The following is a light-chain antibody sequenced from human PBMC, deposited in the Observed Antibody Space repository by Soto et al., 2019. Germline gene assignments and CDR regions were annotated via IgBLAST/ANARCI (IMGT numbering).Light chain of an antibody. J-gene: IGLJ1*01. CDR2: HVT. Sequence: QSVLTQPASVSGSPGQSITISCTGTSSDIGHYDYVSCYQQHPGKATKLIIYHVTYRPSGVANRYSGYKSGNSSSLTIARLHADDEDYYFCCSLTTSHTYVFGSGTKLTVL. CDR1: SSDIGHYDY. V-gene: IGLV2-14*03. CDR3: CSLTTSHTYV.